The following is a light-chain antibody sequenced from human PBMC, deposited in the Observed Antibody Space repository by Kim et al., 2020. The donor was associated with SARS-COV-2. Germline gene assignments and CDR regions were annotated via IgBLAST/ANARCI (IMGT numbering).Light chain of an antibody. J-gene: IGKJ5*01. Sequence: ASVGDRVTISCRASQDISSSLAWYQQKPGKAPKLLIYAASTLQSGVPSRFSGSGSGTEFTLTISSLQPEDFATYYCQQLNSYPLTFGQGTRLEIK. CDR3: QQLNSYPLT. CDR1: QDISSS. V-gene: IGKV1-9*01. CDR2: AAS.